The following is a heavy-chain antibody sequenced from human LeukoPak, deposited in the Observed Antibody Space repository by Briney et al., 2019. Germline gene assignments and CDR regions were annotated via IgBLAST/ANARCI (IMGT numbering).Heavy chain of an antibody. J-gene: IGHJ4*02. CDR1: GGSISSSSYY. CDR2: IYYSGST. Sequence: SETLSLTCTVSGGSISSSSYYWGWIRQPPGKGLEWVGSIYYSGSTYYNPSLKSRVTISVDTSKNQFSLKLSSVTAADTAVYYCARHRSLNYYDSSGLDYWGQGTLVTVSS. D-gene: IGHD3-22*01. V-gene: IGHV4-39*01. CDR3: ARHRSLNYYDSSGLDY.